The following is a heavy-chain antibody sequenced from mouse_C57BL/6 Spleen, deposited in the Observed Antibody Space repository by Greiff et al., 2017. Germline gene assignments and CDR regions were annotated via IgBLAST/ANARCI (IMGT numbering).Heavy chain of an antibody. CDR1: GYTFTSYT. CDR3: AREGDGSSSYAMDY. J-gene: IGHJ4*01. Sequence: QVQLQQSGAELARPGASVKMSCKASGYTFTSYTMHWVKQRPGQGLEWIGYINPSSGYNKYNQKFKDKATLPADKSSSTAYMQLSSLTSEDSAVYDCAREGDGSSSYAMDYWGQGTSGTVSS. CDR2: INPSSGYN. V-gene: IGHV1-4*01. D-gene: IGHD1-1*01.